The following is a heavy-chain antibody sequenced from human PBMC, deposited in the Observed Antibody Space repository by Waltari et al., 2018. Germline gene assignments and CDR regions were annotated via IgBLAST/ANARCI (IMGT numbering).Heavy chain of an antibody. CDR3: ARDFMDCSSTSCYLNYYGMDV. D-gene: IGHD2-2*01. J-gene: IGHJ6*02. V-gene: IGHV1-69*01. CDR1: GGTFSSYA. Sequence: QVQLVQSGAEVKKPGSSVKVSCKASGGTFSSYAISWVRQAPGQGLEWMGGIIPILGTANDAQKFQGRVTITADESTSTAYMELSSLRSEDTAVYYCARDFMDCSSTSCYLNYYGMDVWGQGTTVTVSS. CDR2: IIPILGTA.